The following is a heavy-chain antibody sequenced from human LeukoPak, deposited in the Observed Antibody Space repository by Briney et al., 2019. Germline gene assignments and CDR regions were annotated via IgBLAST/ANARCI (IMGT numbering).Heavy chain of an antibody. V-gene: IGHV3-7*03. CDR1: GFALSSHW. J-gene: IGHJ6*02. D-gene: IGHD2-8*01. Sequence: GGSLRLSCAASGFALSSHWMTWVRQVPGRGPEWVANVNRDGSKTYYLDSVKGRFTISKDNAKNSLYLQMNSLRAEDTALYHCARNNAMDVWGQGTTVTVSS. CDR3: ARNNAMDV. CDR2: VNRDGSKT.